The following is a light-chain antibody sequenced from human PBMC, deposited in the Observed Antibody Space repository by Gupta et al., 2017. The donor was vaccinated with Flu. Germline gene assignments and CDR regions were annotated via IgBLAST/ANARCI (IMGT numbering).Light chain of an antibody. Sequence: DIQMTQSPSSLSASVGDRVTITCRASQSISSYLNWYQQKPGKAPKLLIYAASSLKSGVTSRFSGSGDGKDFTLTISRRQNEDCANYYGQQSYSTWTFGQGTKVEIK. CDR2: AAS. CDR1: QSISSY. V-gene: IGKV1-39*01. J-gene: IGKJ1*01. CDR3: QQSYSTWT.